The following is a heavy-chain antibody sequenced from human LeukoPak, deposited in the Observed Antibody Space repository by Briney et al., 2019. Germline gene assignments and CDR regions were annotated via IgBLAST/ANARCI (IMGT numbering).Heavy chain of an antibody. CDR1: GGSISSYY. V-gene: IGHV4-59*01. CDR2: IYYSGST. CDR3: ARGLMMAVAGRGEFHY. D-gene: IGHD6-13*01. Sequence: SETLSLTCTVSGGSISSYYWSWIRQPPGKGLEWIGYIYYSGSTNYNPSLKSRVAISVDTSKNQFSLKLSSVTAADTAVYYCARGLMMAVAGRGEFHYWGQGTLVTVSS. J-gene: IGHJ4*02.